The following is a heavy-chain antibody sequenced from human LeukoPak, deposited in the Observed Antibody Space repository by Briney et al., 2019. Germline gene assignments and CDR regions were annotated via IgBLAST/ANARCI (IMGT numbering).Heavy chain of an antibody. CDR2: ISGSGGST. Sequence: GGSLSLSCAASGFPFSSYALGWLRRAPGKGLEWVSAISGSGGSTYYADSVKGRFTISRDNSKNTLYLQMNSLRAEDTAVYYCATSTGWGQGTLVTVSS. D-gene: IGHD4-17*01. J-gene: IGHJ4*02. CDR3: ATSTG. CDR1: GFPFSSYA. V-gene: IGHV3-23*01.